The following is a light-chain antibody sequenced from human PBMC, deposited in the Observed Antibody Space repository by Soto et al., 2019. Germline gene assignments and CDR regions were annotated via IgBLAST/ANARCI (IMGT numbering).Light chain of an antibody. CDR3: QSYDSSLSGDV. V-gene: IGLV1-40*01. J-gene: IGLJ1*01. CDR1: SSNIGAGYD. Sequence: QSVLTQPPSVSGAPGQRVTISCTGSSSNIGAGYDVHWYQQLPGTAPKLLIYGNSNRPSGVPDRFSGSKSGTSASLAITGLQAEDEAVYYCQSYDSSLSGDVFGTGTKVTVL. CDR2: GNS.